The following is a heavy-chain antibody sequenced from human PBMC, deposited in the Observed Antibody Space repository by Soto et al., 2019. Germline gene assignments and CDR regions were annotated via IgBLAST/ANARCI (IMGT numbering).Heavy chain of an antibody. D-gene: IGHD5-12*01. J-gene: IGHJ1*01. CDR3: AREGSGYNL. CDR2: IIPVFGRP. CDR1: GGSFSSFG. Sequence: SVKVSCKASGGSFSSFGISWVRQAPGQGLGWMGGIIPVFGRPNYAQRFRGRLTITADESTNTVYLELIDLRSEDTAVYYCAREGSGYNLWGQGTQVTVSS. V-gene: IGHV1-69*13.